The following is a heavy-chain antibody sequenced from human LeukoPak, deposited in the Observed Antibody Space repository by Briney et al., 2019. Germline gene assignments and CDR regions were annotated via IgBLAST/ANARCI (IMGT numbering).Heavy chain of an antibody. CDR3: ARTPIHYDSSGSTWGAFDM. V-gene: IGHV1-69*06. D-gene: IGHD3-22*01. CDR2: IIPISGTI. CDR1: GGTFSSYS. Sequence: VASVKVSCKTSGGTFSSYSISWVRQAPGQGLEWMGGIIPISGTIKYAQKFQGRVTMTADRSTSTAYMALSSLRSEDTAVYYCARTPIHYDSSGSTWGAFDMWGQGTMVTVSS. J-gene: IGHJ3*02.